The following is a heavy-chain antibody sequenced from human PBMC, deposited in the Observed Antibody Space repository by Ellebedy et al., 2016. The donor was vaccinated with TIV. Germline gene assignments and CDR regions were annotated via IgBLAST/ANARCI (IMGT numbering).Heavy chain of an antibody. D-gene: IGHD2-15*01. J-gene: IGHJ6*02. CDR3: AREMVAPGPYDYYYGLDV. V-gene: IGHV3-33*01. Sequence: GESLKISCAASGFTFKSYGMHWVRQAPGKGLEWVAVVWYDGGYINYAESVRGRFTISRDNSRSTVVLQMNSLRVEDTAVYYCAREMVAPGPYDYYYGLDVWGQGTTVSVSS. CDR2: VWYDGGYI. CDR1: GFTFKSYG.